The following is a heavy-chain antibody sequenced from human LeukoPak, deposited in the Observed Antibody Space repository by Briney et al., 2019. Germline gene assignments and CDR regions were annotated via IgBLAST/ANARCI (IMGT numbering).Heavy chain of an antibody. CDR3: AKDLERQLVLPTQTY. V-gene: IGHV3-30*02. CDR1: GFTFSSYG. Sequence: GGSLRLSCAASGFTFSSYGMHWVRQAPGKGLEWVAFIRYDGSNKYYAYSVKGRFTISRDNSKNTRYLQMNSLRAEDTAVYYCAKDLERQLVLPTQTYWGQGTLVTVSS. D-gene: IGHD6-13*01. CDR2: IRYDGSNK. J-gene: IGHJ4*02.